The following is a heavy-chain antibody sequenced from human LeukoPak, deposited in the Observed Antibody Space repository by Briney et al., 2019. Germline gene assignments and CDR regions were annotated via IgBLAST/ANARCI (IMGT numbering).Heavy chain of an antibody. V-gene: IGHV4-34*01. Sequence: SETLSLTCAVYGGSFSGYYWSWIRQPPGKGLEWIGEINHSGSTNYNPSLKSRVSISVDTSKNQFSLKLSSVTAADTAVYHCAREAMVTSPGAFDIWGQGTMVTVSS. CDR2: INHSGST. J-gene: IGHJ3*02. D-gene: IGHD5-18*01. CDR1: GGSFSGYY. CDR3: AREAMVTSPGAFDI.